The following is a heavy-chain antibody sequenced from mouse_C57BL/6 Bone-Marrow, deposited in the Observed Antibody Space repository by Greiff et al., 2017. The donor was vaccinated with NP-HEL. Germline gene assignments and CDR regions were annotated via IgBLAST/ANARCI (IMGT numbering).Heavy chain of an antibody. CDR2: IHPNSGST. J-gene: IGHJ4*01. D-gene: IGHD2-2*01. CDR1: GYTFTSYW. CDR3: ARGLLWLRRRDYYAMDY. Sequence: QVQLQQPGAELVKPGASVKLSCKASGYTFTSYWMHWVKQRPGQGLEWIGMIHPNSGSTNYNEKFKSKATLTVDKSSSTAYMQLRSLTSEDSAVYYCARGLLWLRRRDYYAMDYWGQGTSDTVSS. V-gene: IGHV1-64*01.